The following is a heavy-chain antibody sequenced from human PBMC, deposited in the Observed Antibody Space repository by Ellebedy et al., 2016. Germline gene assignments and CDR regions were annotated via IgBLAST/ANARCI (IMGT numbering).Heavy chain of an antibody. J-gene: IGHJ4*02. CDR2: ISAGSDTT. CDR1: GFNFNTFF. CDR3: RQGHYFDQ. Sequence: GGSLRLSXTASGFNFNTFFMSWVRQAPGKGLEWVSTISAGSDTTRLADSVKGRFTISRDNSKNTLYLQMDNLRVEDTALYYCRQGHYFDQWGQGALVTVSS. V-gene: IGHV3-23*01.